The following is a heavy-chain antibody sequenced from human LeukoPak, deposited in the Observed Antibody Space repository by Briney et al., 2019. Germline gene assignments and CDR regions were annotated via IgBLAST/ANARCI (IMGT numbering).Heavy chain of an antibody. D-gene: IGHD3-3*01. J-gene: IGHJ4*02. CDR2: IHPNTGGT. V-gene: IGHV1-2*02. Sequence: GASVKVSCKTFGYTFSGYYMQWVRQAPGQGLEWMGWIHPNTGGTNYAQNFQGRVTMTSDTSISTAYMELSRLRSDDTAVYYCARAEGSGYSVDYWGQGTLVTVSS. CDR3: ARAEGSGYSVDY. CDR1: GYTFSGYY.